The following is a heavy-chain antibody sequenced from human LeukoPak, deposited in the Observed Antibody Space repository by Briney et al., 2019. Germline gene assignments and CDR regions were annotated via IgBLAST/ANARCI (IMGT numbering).Heavy chain of an antibody. CDR2: IYYSGST. Sequence: PSETLSLTCTVSGGSISSYYWSWIRQPPGKGLEWIGYIYYSGSTNYNPSLKSRVTISVDTSKTQFSLKLTSVTAADTAVYYCARGNRYSSGWYKMQGNWFDPWGQGTLVTVSS. J-gene: IGHJ5*02. D-gene: IGHD6-19*01. CDR3: ARGNRYSSGWYKMQGNWFDP. CDR1: GGSISSYY. V-gene: IGHV4-59*01.